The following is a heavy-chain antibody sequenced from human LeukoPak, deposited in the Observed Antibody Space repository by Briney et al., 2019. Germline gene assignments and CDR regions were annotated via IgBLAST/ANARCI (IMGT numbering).Heavy chain of an antibody. Sequence: SGPTLVNPTQALTLTCTVSGCSLSTSGVGVGWIRQPPGKALEWLSLIYWDDDKRYSPSLKSRLTITKDTSNNPVVLTMTTLDPVHTAPYYCAPLSLRITMIVAVPRPYYFDYWGQGTLVTVSS. CDR2: IYWDDDK. CDR1: GCSLSTSGVG. J-gene: IGHJ4*02. D-gene: IGHD3-22*01. CDR3: APLSLRITMIVAVPRPYYFDY. V-gene: IGHV2-5*02.